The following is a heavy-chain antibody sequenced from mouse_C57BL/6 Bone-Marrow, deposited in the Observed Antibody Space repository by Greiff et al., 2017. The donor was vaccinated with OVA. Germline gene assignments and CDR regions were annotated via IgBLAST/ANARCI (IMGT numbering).Heavy chain of an antibody. V-gene: IGHV1-82*01. CDR2: IYPGDGDT. CDR3: DYFDY. CDR1: GYAFSSSR. J-gene: IGHJ2*01. Sequence: VQLKQSGPELVKPGASVKISCKASGYAFSSSRMNWVKQRPGKGLEWVGRIYPGDGDTNDHGKFKGKATLTADKSSSTAYMQLSSLTSEDAAVYFCDYFDYWGQGTTLTVSS.